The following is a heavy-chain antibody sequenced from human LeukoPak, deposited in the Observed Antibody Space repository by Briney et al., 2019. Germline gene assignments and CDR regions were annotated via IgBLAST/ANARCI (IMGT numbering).Heavy chain of an antibody. D-gene: IGHD3-3*01. V-gene: IGHV4-31*03. CDR1: GGSISSGGYY. CDR2: IYYSGST. CDR3: AREIFGVVMRYFDY. Sequence: PSQTLSLTCTVSGGSISSGGYYWSWIRQHPGKGLEWIGYIYYSGSTYYNPSLKSRVTISVDRSKNQFSLKLSSVTAADTAVYYCAREIFGVVMRYFDYWGQGTLVTVSS. J-gene: IGHJ4*02.